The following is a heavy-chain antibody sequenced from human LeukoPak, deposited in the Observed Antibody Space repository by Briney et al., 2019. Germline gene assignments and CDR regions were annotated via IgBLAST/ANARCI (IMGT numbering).Heavy chain of an antibody. CDR2: ISSSSRYI. V-gene: IGHV3-21*01. CDR3: ARDVGVNWFDP. Sequence: GGSLRLSCAASGFTFRSYSMNWVRQAPGKGLEWVSSISSSSRYIYYAHSVKVRFTISRDNAKTSLYLQMNSLRAEDTAVYYCARDVGVNWFDPWGQGTVVTVSS. J-gene: IGHJ5*02. D-gene: IGHD1-26*01. CDR1: GFTFRSYS.